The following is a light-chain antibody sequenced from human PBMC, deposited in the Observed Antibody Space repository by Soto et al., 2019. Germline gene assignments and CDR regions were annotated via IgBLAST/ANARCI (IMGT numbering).Light chain of an antibody. V-gene: IGLV4-69*01. Sequence: QLVLTQSPSASASLGASVKLTCTLSSGHSSYAIAWHQQQPEKGPRYLMKLNSDGSHSKGDGIPDRFSGSSSGAERYLTISSLQSEAEADYYCQTWGTGPWVFGGGTNLTVL. CDR1: SGHSSYA. J-gene: IGLJ3*02. CDR3: QTWGTGPWV. CDR2: LNSDGSH.